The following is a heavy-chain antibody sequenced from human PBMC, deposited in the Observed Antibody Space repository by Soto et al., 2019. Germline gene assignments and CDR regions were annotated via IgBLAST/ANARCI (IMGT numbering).Heavy chain of an antibody. CDR1: GGSFSGYY. V-gene: IGHV4-34*01. CDR3: ARGLTTVTTGIDY. J-gene: IGHJ4*02. Sequence: SETLSLTCAVYGGSFSGYYWSWIRQPPGKGLEWIGEINHSGSTNYNPSLKSRVTISVDTSKNQFSLKLSSVTAADTAVYYCARGLTTVTTGIDYWGQGTLVTVSS. CDR2: INHSGST. D-gene: IGHD4-17*01.